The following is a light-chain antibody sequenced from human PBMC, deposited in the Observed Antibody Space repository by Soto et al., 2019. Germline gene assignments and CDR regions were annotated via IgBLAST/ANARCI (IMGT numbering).Light chain of an antibody. CDR1: PSVSSSY. Sequence: EIVLTQSPGTLSLSPGERATLSCRASPSVSSSYLAWYQQKPGQAPRLLIYGASSRANGIPDRFSGSGSGTDFTLTISRLEPEDFAVYYCQQYGSSPWTFGQGTKVEIK. CDR3: QQYGSSPWT. V-gene: IGKV3-20*01. J-gene: IGKJ1*01. CDR2: GAS.